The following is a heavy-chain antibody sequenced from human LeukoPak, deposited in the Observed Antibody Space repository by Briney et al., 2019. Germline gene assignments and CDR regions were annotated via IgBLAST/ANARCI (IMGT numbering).Heavy chain of an antibody. V-gene: IGHV1-2*02. J-gene: IGHJ4*02. D-gene: IGHD4-17*01. CDR3: ARVAVTTRVLDY. CDR2: INPNSGGT. CDR1: GYTFTGYY. Sequence: ASVKVSCKASGYTFTGYYMHWVRQAPGQGPEWMGWINPNSGGTNYAQKFQGRVTMTRDTSISTAYMELSRLRSDDTAVYYCARVAVTTRVLDYWGQGTLVTVSS.